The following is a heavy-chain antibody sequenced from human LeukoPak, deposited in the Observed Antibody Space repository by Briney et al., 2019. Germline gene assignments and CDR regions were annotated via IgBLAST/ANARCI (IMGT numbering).Heavy chain of an antibody. Sequence: AVKVSCMGSRFTFISSVMQWVRQARGQRREWVGWIVVGSGNTNYAQRLQERVTITRDMSTSTAYMKLSSLRSEDTAVYYWAAVVIGGDYYGSGKRRFDPWGQGTLVTVSS. CDR1: RFTFISSV. J-gene: IGHJ5*02. CDR2: IVVGSGNT. D-gene: IGHD3-10*01. CDR3: AAVVIGGDYYGSGKRRFDP. V-gene: IGHV1-58*02.